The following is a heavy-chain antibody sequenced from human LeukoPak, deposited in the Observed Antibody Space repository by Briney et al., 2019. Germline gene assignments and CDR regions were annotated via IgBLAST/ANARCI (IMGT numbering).Heavy chain of an antibody. D-gene: IGHD2/OR15-2a*01. CDR1: GFALSTYE. J-gene: IGHJ3*02. V-gene: IGHV3-48*03. Sequence: GGPLRLSCAASGFALSTYEMTWVRQAPGKGLEWVSFISSSTSHTFYADSVKGRFTIFRDTAKNSLYLQMNNLRGEDTAVYYCSRDFSSSSRAFYIWGQGTMVAVS. CDR2: ISSSTSHT. CDR3: SRDFSSSSRAFYI.